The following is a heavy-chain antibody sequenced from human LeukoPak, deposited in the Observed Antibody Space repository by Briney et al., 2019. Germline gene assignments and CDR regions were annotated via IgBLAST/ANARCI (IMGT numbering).Heavy chain of an antibody. Sequence: ASVKVSCKASGYTFAAYYLHWVRQAPGQGLEWMGWINPNTGDKRYAQKFQGRVTMTRDTSISTADLELSRLRSDDTAVYYCARKSMAAVGTFDYWGQGTLVTVSS. CDR1: GYTFAAYY. J-gene: IGHJ4*02. V-gene: IGHV1-2*02. D-gene: IGHD6-13*01. CDR2: INPNTGDK. CDR3: ARKSMAAVGTFDY.